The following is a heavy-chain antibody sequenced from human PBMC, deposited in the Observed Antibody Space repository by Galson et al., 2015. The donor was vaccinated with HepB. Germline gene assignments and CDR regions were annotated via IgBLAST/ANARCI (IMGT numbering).Heavy chain of an antibody. CDR3: ARGLYYFDY. V-gene: IGHV1-2*04. CDR1: GYTFTSYG. CDR2: INPNSGGT. J-gene: IGHJ4*02. Sequence: SVKVSCKASGYTFTSYGISWVRQAPGQGPEWMGWINPNSGGTNYAQKFQGWVTMTRDTSISTAYMELSRLRSDDTAVYYCARGLYYFDYWGQGTLVTVSS.